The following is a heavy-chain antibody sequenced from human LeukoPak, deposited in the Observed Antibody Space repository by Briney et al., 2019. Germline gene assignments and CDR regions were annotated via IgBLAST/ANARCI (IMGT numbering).Heavy chain of an antibody. J-gene: IGHJ4*02. CDR1: GFTFSSYS. CDR3: VRGGSSGWYRGY. Sequence: PGGSLRLSCAASGFTFSSYSMNWVRQAPGKGLEWISYISSSSSTMYYADSVKGRFTISRDNSKNSLYLQMNSLRAEDTAVYYCVRGGSSGWYRGYWGQGTLVTVSS. V-gene: IGHV3-48*04. D-gene: IGHD6-19*01. CDR2: ISSSSSTM.